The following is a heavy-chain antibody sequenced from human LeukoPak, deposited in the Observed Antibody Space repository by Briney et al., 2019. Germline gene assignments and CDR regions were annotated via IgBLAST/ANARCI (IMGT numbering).Heavy chain of an antibody. CDR2: VSVDGDTK. CDR3: AKDIIGYAPL. CDR1: GFTFDDFP. V-gene: IGHV3-43*01. Sequence: GGSLRLSCAASGFTFDDFPMHWVRQQPGKGLEWVSLVSVDGDTKYYADSVRGRFTISRDNSKNSLYLQMNSLRIEDTAFYCAKDIIGYAPLWGQGTLVTVSS. J-gene: IGHJ4*02. D-gene: IGHD2-8*01.